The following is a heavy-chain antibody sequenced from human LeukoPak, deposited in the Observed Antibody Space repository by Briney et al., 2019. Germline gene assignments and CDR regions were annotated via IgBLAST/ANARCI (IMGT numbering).Heavy chain of an antibody. CDR1: GGSISSSSYY. CDR3: ARGYCSSTSCYGALYYYYYGMDV. J-gene: IGHJ6*02. CDR2: IYYSGST. V-gene: IGHV4-39*01. D-gene: IGHD2-2*01. Sequence: TSETLSLTCTVSGGSISSSSYYWGWIRRPPGKGLEWIGSIYYSGSTYYNPSLKSRVTISVDTSKNQFSLKLSSVTAADTAVYYCARGYCSSTSCYGALYYYYYGMDVWGQGTTVTVSS.